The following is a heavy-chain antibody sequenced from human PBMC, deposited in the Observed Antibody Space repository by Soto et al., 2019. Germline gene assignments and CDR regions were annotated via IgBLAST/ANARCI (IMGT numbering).Heavy chain of an antibody. CDR3: AKEYYYGSGSPPSSFDY. D-gene: IGHD3-10*01. CDR2: ISGSGGST. V-gene: IGHV3-23*01. J-gene: IGHJ4*02. Sequence: GGSLRLSCAASGFTFSSYAMSWVRQAPGKGLEWVSAISGSGGSTYYADSVKGRFTISGDNSKNTLYLQMNSLRAEDTAVYYCAKEYYYGSGSPPSSFDYWGQGTLVTVSS. CDR1: GFTFSSYA.